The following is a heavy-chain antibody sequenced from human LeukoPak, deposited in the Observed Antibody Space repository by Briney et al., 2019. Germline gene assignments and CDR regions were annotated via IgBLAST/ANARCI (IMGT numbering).Heavy chain of an antibody. V-gene: IGHV3-48*03. CDR1: GFTFSSYE. CDR3: ARVARDYYLWSDPIETFYFDS. J-gene: IGHJ4*02. Sequence: GGSLRLSCTASGFTFSSYEMNWVRQAPGKGLEWISYISKSGGPIYYADSVQGRFTISRENAKNSLYLQMNSLRAEDTAIYYCARVARDYYLWSDPIETFYFDSWGQGTLVAVSS. D-gene: IGHD3-3*01. CDR2: ISKSGGPI.